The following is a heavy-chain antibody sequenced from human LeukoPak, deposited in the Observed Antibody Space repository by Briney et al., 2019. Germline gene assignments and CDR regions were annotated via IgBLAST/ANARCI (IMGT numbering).Heavy chain of an antibody. CDR1: GFTFSDYS. D-gene: IGHD3-16*01. CDR3: ARDWRTQVLHPYYFEY. V-gene: IGHV3-21*01. J-gene: IGHJ4*02. Sequence: GGSLRLSCAASGFTFSDYSMNWVRQAPGRGLEWVSFISSVSGYIYYADSVKDRFTISRDNARNSLYLQVNSLRAEDTAVYYCARDWRTQVLHPYYFEYWGQGVLVTVSS. CDR2: ISSVSGYI.